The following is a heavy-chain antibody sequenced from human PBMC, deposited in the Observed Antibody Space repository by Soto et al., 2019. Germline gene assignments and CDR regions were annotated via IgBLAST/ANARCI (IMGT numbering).Heavy chain of an antibody. CDR2: IYYSGST. J-gene: IGHJ6*02. CDR1: RGSISRADYY. CDR3: ARSYGDYGYYYYGMDV. Sequence: SETLSLICTVSRGSISRADYYWSWIRQPPGKGLEWIGYIYYSGSTYYNPSLKSRVTISVDTSKNQFSLKLSSVTAADTAVYYCARSYGDYGYYYYGMDVWGQGTTVTVSS. D-gene: IGHD4-17*01. V-gene: IGHV4-30-4*01.